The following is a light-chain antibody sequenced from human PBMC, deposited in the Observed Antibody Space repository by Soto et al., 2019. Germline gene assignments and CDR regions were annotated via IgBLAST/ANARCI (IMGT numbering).Light chain of an antibody. J-gene: IGLJ1*01. CDR1: SSDVGAYNY. CDR3: SSYTSATTYV. CDR2: DVS. V-gene: IGLV2-14*01. Sequence: SDLTQPASVSRSPGQSLTITSTGTSSDVGAYNYDSWYQQYPGEAPKVIIYDVSHRPAGVSNRFSGSKSGNTASLTISGLQTQDEADYYCSSYTSATTYVFGTGTKVTVL.